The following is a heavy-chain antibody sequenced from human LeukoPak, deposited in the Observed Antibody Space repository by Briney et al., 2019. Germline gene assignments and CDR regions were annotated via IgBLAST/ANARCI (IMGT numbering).Heavy chain of an antibody. CDR2: IKQDGTEK. Sequence: GESLRLSCAASGFTFTTYWLSWVRQAPGKGLEWVANIKQDGTEKYYVDSVKGRFTISRDNAKNSLYLQMNSLRAEDTAVYYCATGITMVREGYWGQGTLVTVSS. CDR1: GFTFTTYW. J-gene: IGHJ4*02. D-gene: IGHD3-10*01. V-gene: IGHV3-7*01. CDR3: ATGITMVREGY.